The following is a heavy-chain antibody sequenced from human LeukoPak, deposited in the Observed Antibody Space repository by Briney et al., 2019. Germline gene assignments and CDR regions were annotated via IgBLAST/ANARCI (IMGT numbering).Heavy chain of an antibody. CDR2: LYSDGNT. CDR3: ARGVEPLAANTLAY. CDR1: GFTVITND. Sequence: GGSLRLSCAASGFTVITNDMTWVPQAPGKGLEWVSVLYSDGNTKYADSVQGRFTISRDNSKNTLYLEMNSLSPDDMAVYYCARGVEPLAANTLAYWGQGTLVTVSS. J-gene: IGHJ4*02. V-gene: IGHV3-53*01. D-gene: IGHD1-14*01.